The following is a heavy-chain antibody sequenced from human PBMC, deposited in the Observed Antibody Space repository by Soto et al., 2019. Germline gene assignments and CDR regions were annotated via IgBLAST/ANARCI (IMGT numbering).Heavy chain of an antibody. CDR1: GGSISSSSYY. V-gene: IGHV4-39*01. D-gene: IGHD6-19*01. J-gene: IGHJ4*02. CDR2: IYYSGST. CDR3: ARHVAGYSSGLDY. Sequence: QLQLQESGPGLVKPSETLSLTCTVSGGSISSSSYYWGWIRQPPGKGLEWIGSIYYSGSTYYNPSLQSRVTISVDTSKNQLSLKLSSVTAADTAVYYCARHVAGYSSGLDYWGQGTLVTVSS.